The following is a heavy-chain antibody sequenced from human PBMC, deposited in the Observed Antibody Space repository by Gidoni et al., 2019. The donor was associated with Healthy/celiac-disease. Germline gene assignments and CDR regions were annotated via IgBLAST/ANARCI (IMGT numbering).Heavy chain of an antibody. CDR3: AKVAPSDDVLRYFDWSGPIDY. D-gene: IGHD3-9*01. CDR1: GFTFSSYA. V-gene: IGHV3-23*01. J-gene: IGHJ4*02. Sequence: EVQLLESGGGLVQPGGSLRLYCAASGFTFSSYAMSWVRQAPGKGLEWVSAISGSGGSTYYADSVKGRFTISRDNSKNTLYLQMNSLRAEDTAVYYCAKVAPSDDVLRYFDWSGPIDYWGQGTLVTVSS. CDR2: ISGSGGST.